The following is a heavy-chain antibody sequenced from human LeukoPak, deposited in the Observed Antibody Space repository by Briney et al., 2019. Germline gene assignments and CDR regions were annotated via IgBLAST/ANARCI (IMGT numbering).Heavy chain of an antibody. CDR2: IRSKANSYAT. Sequence: GGSLRLSCAASGFTFSGSAMHWVRQASGKGLEWVGRIRSKANSYATAYAASVKGRFTISRDDSKNTAYLQMNSLKTEDTAVYYCTRQGIVAPNWGQGTLVTVSS. J-gene: IGHJ4*02. CDR3: TRQGIVAPN. D-gene: IGHD1-26*01. CDR1: GFTFSGSA. V-gene: IGHV3-73*01.